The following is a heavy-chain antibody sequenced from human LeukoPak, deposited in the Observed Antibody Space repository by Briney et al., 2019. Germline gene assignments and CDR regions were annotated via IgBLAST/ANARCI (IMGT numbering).Heavy chain of an antibody. D-gene: IGHD2-8*01. CDR1: GFSFSNHW. J-gene: IGHJ4*02. Sequence: PGGSLRLSCAVSGFSFSNHWMNWVRQAPGKGLEWVANIKEDGSEKYYGEFVKGRFTISRDNAKNSLYLQMSSLRAEDTAVNYCASGVLPHDYWGQGTLVTVSS. CDR2: IKEDGSEK. V-gene: IGHV3-7*01. CDR3: ASGVLPHDY.